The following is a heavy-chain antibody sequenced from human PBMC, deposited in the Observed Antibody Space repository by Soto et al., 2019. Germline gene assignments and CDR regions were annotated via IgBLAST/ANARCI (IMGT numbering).Heavy chain of an antibody. D-gene: IGHD1-26*01. CDR2: IYWDDDK. CDR3: AYRALYSGSYWDGGYFDY. V-gene: IGHV2-5*02. CDR1: GFSLYTSGVG. J-gene: IGHJ4*02. Sequence: QITLKESGPTRVKPTQPLTLTCNFSGFSLYTSGVGVGWIRQPPGKALEWLALIYWDDDKRYSPSLKNRLTITKDTSKNQVVLIMTDMDPVDTATYYCAYRALYSGSYWDGGYFDYWGQGTLVTVSS.